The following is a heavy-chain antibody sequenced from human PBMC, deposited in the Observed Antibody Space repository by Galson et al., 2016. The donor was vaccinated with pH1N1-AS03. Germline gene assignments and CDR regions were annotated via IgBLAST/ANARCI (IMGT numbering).Heavy chain of an antibody. J-gene: IGHJ4*02. V-gene: IGHV3-30*18. Sequence: SLRLSCAAFGFSFNSVMHWVRQAPGKGLEWVALTSYDERSKIYPDSVKGRFTISRDNSRNTMYLQMDSLGVEDTAIYYCAKDRVYDDSQWVFDYWGQGNPVTVSS. CDR3: AKDRVYDDSQWVFDY. D-gene: IGHD5/OR15-5a*01. CDR1: GFSFNSV. CDR2: TSYDERSK.